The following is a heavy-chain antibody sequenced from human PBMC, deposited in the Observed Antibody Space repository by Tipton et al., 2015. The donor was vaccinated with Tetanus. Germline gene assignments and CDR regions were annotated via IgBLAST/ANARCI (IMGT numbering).Heavy chain of an antibody. V-gene: IGHV3-23*01. CDR2: ISGSGGST. Sequence: SLRLSCAASGFTFSSYSMNWVRQAPGKGLEWVSAISGSGGSTYYADSVKGRFTISRDNSKNTLYLQMNSLRAEDTAVYYCAKALYVWGSYRYRCFDYWGQGTLVTVSS. J-gene: IGHJ4*02. D-gene: IGHD3-16*02. CDR1: GFTFSSYS. CDR3: AKALYVWGSYRYRCFDY.